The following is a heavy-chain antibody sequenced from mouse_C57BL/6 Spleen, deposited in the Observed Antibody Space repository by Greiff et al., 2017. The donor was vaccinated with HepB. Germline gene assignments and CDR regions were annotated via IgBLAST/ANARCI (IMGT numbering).Heavy chain of an antibody. D-gene: IGHD1-1*01. CDR2: IDPSDSYT. CDR1: GYTFTSYW. J-gene: IGHJ4*01. V-gene: IGHV1-69*01. CDR3: ARVYGSSYCAMDY. Sequence: VQLQQSGAELVMPGASVKLSCKASGYTFTSYWMHWVKQRPGQGLEWIGEIDPSDSYTNYNQKFKGKSTLTVDKSSSTAYMQLSSLTSEDSAVYYCARVYGSSYCAMDYWGQGTSVTVSS.